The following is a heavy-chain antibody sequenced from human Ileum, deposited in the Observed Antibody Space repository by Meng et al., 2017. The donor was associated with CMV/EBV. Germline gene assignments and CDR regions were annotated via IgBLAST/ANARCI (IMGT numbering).Heavy chain of an antibody. V-gene: IGHV3-7*04. CDR3: KRTPSY. CDR1: GFTFSDYW. Sequence: ETLSLTCEASGFTFSDYWMTWVRQAPGKGLEWVANINQDGNRKYYVGSLEGRVTISRDNARNSLYLQMNSLGAEDTAVYYCKRTPSYWGQGTLVTVSS. J-gene: IGHJ4*02. D-gene: IGHD2-15*01. CDR2: INQDGNRK.